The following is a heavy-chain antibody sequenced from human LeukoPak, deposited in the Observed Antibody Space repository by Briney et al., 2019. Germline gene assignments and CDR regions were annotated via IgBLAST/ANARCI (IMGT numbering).Heavy chain of an antibody. V-gene: IGHV3-30-3*01. CDR1: GFTFSTYA. CDR3: ARDFSGASRIDF. D-gene: IGHD4/OR15-4a*01. Sequence: GSLRLSCAASGFTFSTYAMHWVRQAPGKGLEWVAVVSNDAYNKYYSDSVKGRFTISRDNSRNTLYLQMNSLRPEDTAVYYCARDFSGASRIDFWGQGALVSVSS. J-gene: IGHJ4*02. CDR2: VSNDAYNK.